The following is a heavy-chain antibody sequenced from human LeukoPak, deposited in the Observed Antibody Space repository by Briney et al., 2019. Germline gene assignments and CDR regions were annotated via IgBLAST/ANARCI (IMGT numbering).Heavy chain of an antibody. CDR1: GFTFSSYS. CDR3: ARGGYSYGYSDY. CDR2: ISSSSSYT. J-gene: IGHJ4*02. Sequence: KTGGSLRLSCAASGFTFSSYSMNWVRQAPGKGLEWVSSISSSSSYTYYADSVKGRFTISRDNAKNSLYLQMNSLRAEDTAVYYCARGGYSYGYSDYWGQGTLVTVSS. D-gene: IGHD5-18*01. V-gene: IGHV3-21*01.